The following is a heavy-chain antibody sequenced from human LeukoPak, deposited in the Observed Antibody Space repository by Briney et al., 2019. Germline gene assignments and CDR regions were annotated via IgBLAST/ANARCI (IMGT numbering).Heavy chain of an antibody. J-gene: IGHJ4*02. CDR2: IKNKTDGGTT. CDR1: GLTFSNAW. V-gene: IGHV3-15*01. Sequence: PGGSLRLSCAASGLTFSNAWMSWVRQPPGKGLEWVGRIKNKTDGGTTDYAAPVKGRFTISRDDSKNTLYLQMNSLKTEDTAVYYCNTVGYDHGDVPFDYWGQGTLVTVSS. D-gene: IGHD4-17*01. CDR3: NTVGYDHGDVPFDY.